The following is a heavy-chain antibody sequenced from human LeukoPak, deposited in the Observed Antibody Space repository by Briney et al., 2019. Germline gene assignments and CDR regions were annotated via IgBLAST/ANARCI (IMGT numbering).Heavy chain of an antibody. J-gene: IGHJ5*01. CDR1: GYSFTDYW. D-gene: IGHD2-15*01. CDR2: IYPADSDT. Sequence: GESLKISCKGFGYSFTDYWIGWVRQVPGKGQEWMGIIYPADSDTRYSPSFQGQVTILADKSISSAYLQWSSLTASDTAIYYCARGRSWDWFDSWGQGTLVTVSS. V-gene: IGHV5-51*01. CDR3: ARGRSWDWFDS.